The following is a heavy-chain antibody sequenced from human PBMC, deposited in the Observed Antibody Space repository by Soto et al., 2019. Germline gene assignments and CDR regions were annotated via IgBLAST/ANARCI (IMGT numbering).Heavy chain of an antibody. Sequence: SETLSLTCTVSGGSISSSSYYWGWIRQPPGKGLEWIGNIYYSGNTYYNASLKSRVTISVDTSKNQFSLKVRSVTAADTAVYYCARRSENGWDYFDYWGQGTLVTVSS. D-gene: IGHD2-8*01. V-gene: IGHV4-39*01. CDR2: IYYSGNT. CDR1: GGSISSSSYY. CDR3: ARRSENGWDYFDY. J-gene: IGHJ4*02.